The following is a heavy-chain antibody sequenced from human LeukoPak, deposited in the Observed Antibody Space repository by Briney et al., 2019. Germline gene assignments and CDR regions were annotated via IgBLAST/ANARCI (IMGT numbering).Heavy chain of an antibody. D-gene: IGHD6-19*01. CDR3: AKDFSTGQWLVLGY. CDR2: ISYDGSNK. CDR1: GFTFSSYG. J-gene: IGHJ4*02. V-gene: IGHV3-30*18. Sequence: PGGSLRLSCAASGFTFSSYGMHWVRQAPGKGLEWVAVISYDGSNKYYADSVKGRFTISRDNSKNTLYLQMNSLRAEDTAVYYCAKDFSTGQWLVLGYWGQGTLVTVSS.